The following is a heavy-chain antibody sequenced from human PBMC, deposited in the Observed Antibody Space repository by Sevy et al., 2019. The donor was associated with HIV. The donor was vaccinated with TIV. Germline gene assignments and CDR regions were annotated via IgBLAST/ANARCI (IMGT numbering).Heavy chain of an antibody. CDR3: ARDLPPSATTVAHFDY. CDR2: ITNSGSTI. V-gene: IGHV3-48*03. Sequence: GGSLRLSCTASGFSFSSYEMNWVRQAPGKGLEWVSYITNSGSTIYYSDSVKGRLTISRDNAKNSLYLQMNSLRAEDTAVYYCARDLPPSATTVAHFDYWGRGTLVTVSS. D-gene: IGHD4-17*01. CDR1: GFSFSSYE. J-gene: IGHJ4*02.